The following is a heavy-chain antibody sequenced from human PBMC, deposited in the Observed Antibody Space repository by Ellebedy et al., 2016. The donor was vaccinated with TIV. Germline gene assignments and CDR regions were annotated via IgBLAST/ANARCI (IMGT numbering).Heavy chain of an antibody. CDR2: IYHSGST. J-gene: IGHJ6*03. Sequence: SETLSLXXAVSGGSISSGGYSWSWIRQPPGKGLEWIGYIYHSGSTYYNPSLKSRVTISVDRSKNQFSLKLSSVTAADTAVYYCARGRSIVVVPAAFYYYYYYMDVWGKGTTVTVSS. CDR1: GGSISSGGYS. V-gene: IGHV4-30-2*01. D-gene: IGHD2-2*01. CDR3: ARGRSIVVVPAAFYYYYYYMDV.